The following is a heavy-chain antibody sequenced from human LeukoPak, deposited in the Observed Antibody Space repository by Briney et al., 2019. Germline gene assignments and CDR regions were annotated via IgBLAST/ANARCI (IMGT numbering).Heavy chain of an antibody. D-gene: IGHD6-13*01. Sequence: SETLSLTCTVSGGSISSYYWSWIRQPPAKGLEWIGYIYYSGSTNYNPSLKSRVTISVDTSKNQFSLKLSSVTAADTAVYYCARGAGYSSSWYLAGGDYYYYYMDVWGKGTTVTVSS. CDR1: GGSISSYY. CDR3: ARGAGYSSSWYLAGGDYYYYYMDV. CDR2: IYYSGST. J-gene: IGHJ6*03. V-gene: IGHV4-59*01.